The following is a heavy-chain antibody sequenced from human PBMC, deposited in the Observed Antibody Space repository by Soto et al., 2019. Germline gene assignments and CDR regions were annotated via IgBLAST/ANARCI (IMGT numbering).Heavy chain of an antibody. Sequence: GGSLRLSCAASGFTFSSSAMSWVRQAPGTGLEWVSAISGSGGSTYYADSVKSRFTIARDNSKNTLYLQMNSLRAEDTAVYYCAKDRTGTTADGYCELWYRGTLVTVAS. D-gene: IGHD1-1*01. CDR3: AKDRTGTTADGYCEL. CDR2: ISGSGGST. CDR1: GFTFSSSA. J-gene: IGHJ2*01. V-gene: IGHV3-23*01.